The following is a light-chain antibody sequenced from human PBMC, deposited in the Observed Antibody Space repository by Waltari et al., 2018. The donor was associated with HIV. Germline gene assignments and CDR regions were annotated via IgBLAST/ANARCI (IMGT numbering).Light chain of an antibody. V-gene: IGLV2-14*01. CDR2: EVS. J-gene: IGLJ2*01. CDR1: SGDIGGSYSF. Sequence: QSALTQPASVSGSPGQSITISCTGTSGDIGGSYSFVSWYQQHPAKVPKLIIFEVSNRPSGGSNRFSGSKSANTASLTISGLQPEDEADYYCSSYTSSHIVIFGGGTKVTVL. CDR3: SSYTSSHIVI.